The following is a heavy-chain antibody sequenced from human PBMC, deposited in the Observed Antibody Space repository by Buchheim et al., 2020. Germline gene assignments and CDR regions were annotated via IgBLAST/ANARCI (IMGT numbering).Heavy chain of an antibody. Sequence: QVQLQQWGAGLLKPSETLSLTCAVYGGSFSGYYWSWIRQPPGKGLEWIGEINHSGSTNYNPSLKSRVTISVDTSKNQFSLKLSSVTAADTAVYYCARAYYYDRRRLDYWGQGTL. CDR1: GGSFSGYY. D-gene: IGHD3-22*01. CDR2: INHSGST. V-gene: IGHV4-34*01. CDR3: ARAYYYDRRRLDY. J-gene: IGHJ4*02.